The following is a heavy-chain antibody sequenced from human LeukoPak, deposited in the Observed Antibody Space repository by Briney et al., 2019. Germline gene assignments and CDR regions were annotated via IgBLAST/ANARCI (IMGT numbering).Heavy chain of an antibody. J-gene: IGHJ6*02. V-gene: IGHV4-61*01. Sequence: SETLSLTCTVSGGSVSSGSYYWSWIRQPPGKGLEWIGYIYYSGSTNYNPSLKSRVTISVDTSKNQFSLKLCSVTAADTAVYYCARGRRRDGYKTYYYYGMDVWGQGTTVTVSS. CDR3: ARGRRRDGYKTYYYYGMDV. D-gene: IGHD5-24*01. CDR2: IYYSGST. CDR1: GGSVSSGSYY.